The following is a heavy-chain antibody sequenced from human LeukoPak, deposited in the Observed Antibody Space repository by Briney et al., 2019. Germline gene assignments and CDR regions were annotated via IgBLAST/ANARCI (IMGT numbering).Heavy chain of an antibody. CDR3: ARGLPAAAAFDI. D-gene: IGHD2-2*01. CDR2: ISSSSTI. V-gene: IGHV3-48*01. Sequence: GGSLRLSCAASGFTFSSYSVNWVRQAPGKGLEWVSYISSSSTIYYADSVKGRFTISRDNAKNSLYLQMNSLRAEDTAVYYCARGLPAAAAFDIWGQGTMVTVSS. J-gene: IGHJ3*02. CDR1: GFTFSSYS.